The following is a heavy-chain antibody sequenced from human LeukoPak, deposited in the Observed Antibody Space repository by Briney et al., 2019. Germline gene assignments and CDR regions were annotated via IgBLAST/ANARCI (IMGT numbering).Heavy chain of an antibody. CDR3: ARDLDYGGNSGDY. CDR1: GGSISSSSYS. D-gene: IGHD4-17*01. CDR2: IFYSGST. Sequence: SETLSLTCTVSGGSISSSSYSWGWIRQPPGKGLEWIGNIFYSGSTNYNPSLKSRVTISVDTSKNQFSLKLSSVTAADTAVYYCARDLDYGGNSGDYWGQGTLVTVSS. V-gene: IGHV4-39*07. J-gene: IGHJ4*02.